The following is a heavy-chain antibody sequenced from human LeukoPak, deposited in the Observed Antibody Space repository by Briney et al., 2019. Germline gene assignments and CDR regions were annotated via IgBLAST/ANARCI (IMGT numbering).Heavy chain of an antibody. J-gene: IGHJ4*02. V-gene: IGHV4-4*09. CDR2: IHSDGTT. Sequence: SETLSLTCSVSGGSLTNYYWGWIRQPPGKGLEFIGYIHSDGTTNYDSSLQSRVAISLDTSKIQFSLRLYSVTAADTALYFCARLNFRGGEALHFDSWSQGTLVTVSS. D-gene: IGHD3-16*01. CDR1: GGSLTNYY. CDR3: ARLNFRGGEALHFDS.